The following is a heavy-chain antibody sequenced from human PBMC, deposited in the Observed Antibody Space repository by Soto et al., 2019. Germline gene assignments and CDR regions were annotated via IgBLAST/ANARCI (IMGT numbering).Heavy chain of an antibody. Sequence: ASVKVSCKASGYTFTSYGISWVRQAPGQGLEWMGWISAYNGNTNYAQKLQGRVTMTTDTSTSTAYMELRSLRSDDTAVYYCARDTSVEMASPDDGFDIWGQGTMVTVS. CDR1: GYTFTSYG. J-gene: IGHJ3*02. CDR3: ARDTSVEMASPDDGFDI. CDR2: ISAYNGNT. D-gene: IGHD3-16*01. V-gene: IGHV1-18*04.